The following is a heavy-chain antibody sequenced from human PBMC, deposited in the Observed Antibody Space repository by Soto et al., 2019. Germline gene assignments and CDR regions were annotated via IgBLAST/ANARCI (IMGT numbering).Heavy chain of an antibody. Sequence: EVQLLESGGGLVQPGGSLRLSCAASGFTFGNYGMNWVRQAPGKGLEWVSGISGGGGSTYYADSVKGRFTISRDPSKNTVFLEMNSLRDEDTAVYYCANGFIVVVTVLRPDDAFDVWGQGTLVTGSS. J-gene: IGHJ3*01. CDR2: ISGGGGST. CDR1: GFTFGNYG. CDR3: ANGFIVVVTVLRPDDAFDV. V-gene: IGHV3-23*01. D-gene: IGHD2-21*01.